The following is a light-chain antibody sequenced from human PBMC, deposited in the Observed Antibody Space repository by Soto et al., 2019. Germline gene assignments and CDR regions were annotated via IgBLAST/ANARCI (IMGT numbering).Light chain of an antibody. V-gene: IGKV3-11*01. CDR1: QSVITY. CDR3: QQRSNWPRT. Sequence: EIVLTQSPATLSLSPGERATLSCRASQSVITYLAWYQQKPGQAPGLLIYDASNRATGIPARFSGTGSGTDFTLTISSLEPEDFAVYYCQQRSNWPRTFGQGTKVEIK. J-gene: IGKJ1*01. CDR2: DAS.